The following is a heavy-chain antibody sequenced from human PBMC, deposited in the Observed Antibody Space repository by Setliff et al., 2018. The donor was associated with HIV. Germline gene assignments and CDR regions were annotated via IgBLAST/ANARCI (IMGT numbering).Heavy chain of an antibody. CDR1: DASINSNNYY. Sequence: SETLSLTCSISDASINSNNYYWVWIRQTPGKGLEWIGSIYYSGTAYYNPSLKSRLTISVDTSKNQFSLNLSSMSAADTAVYFCSRLTRSSSNSYKGRFDPWGQGTLVTVS. D-gene: IGHD2-15*01. CDR3: SRLTRSSSNSYKGRFDP. CDR2: IYYSGTA. V-gene: IGHV4-39*01. J-gene: IGHJ5*02.